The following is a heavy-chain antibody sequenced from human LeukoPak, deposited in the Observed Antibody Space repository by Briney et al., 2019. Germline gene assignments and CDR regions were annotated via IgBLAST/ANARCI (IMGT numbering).Heavy chain of an antibody. J-gene: IGHJ4*02. CDR1: GGSISSGGYY. CDR2: IYYSGST. D-gene: IGHD3-10*01. Sequence: SETLSLTCTVSGGSISSGGYYWSWIRQHPGKGLEWIGYIYYSGSTYYNPSLKSRVTISVDTSKNQFSLKLSSVTAADTAVYYCARLNYYGSGSYSSPDYWGQGTLVTVSS. CDR3: ARLNYYGSGSYSSPDY. V-gene: IGHV4-30-4*08.